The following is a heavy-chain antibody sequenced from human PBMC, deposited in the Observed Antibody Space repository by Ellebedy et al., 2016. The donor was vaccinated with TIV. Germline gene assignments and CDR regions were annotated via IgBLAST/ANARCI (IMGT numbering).Heavy chain of an antibody. Sequence: SETLSLTCTVSGVSIGNYYWSWVRQSPGKGLEWIGSFYYSGKTNYSPSLKSRVTMSVDTSKNHFSLKLTSVTAADTAAYYCARRWSGGFYFDYWGQGTLVTVSS. CDR3: ARRWSGGFYFDY. V-gene: IGHV4-59*08. CDR2: FYYSGKT. CDR1: GVSIGNYY. D-gene: IGHD2-15*01. J-gene: IGHJ4*02.